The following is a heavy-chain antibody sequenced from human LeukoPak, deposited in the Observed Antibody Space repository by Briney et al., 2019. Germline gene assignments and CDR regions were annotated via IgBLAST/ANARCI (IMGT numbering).Heavy chain of an antibody. Sequence: SLSVSRLPSVLIFSRYAVSWVRQAAAKGLEGVSAISGSGGSTYYADSVKDRFTISRSNYKQTLFLPTNCLRDQHTAVHLFPKGVCGGGSCPLDYWGQGNLVTVSS. CDR3: PKGVCGGGSCPLDY. CDR2: ISGSGGST. V-gene: IGHV3-23*01. D-gene: IGHD2-15*01. CDR1: VLIFSRYA. J-gene: IGHJ4*02.